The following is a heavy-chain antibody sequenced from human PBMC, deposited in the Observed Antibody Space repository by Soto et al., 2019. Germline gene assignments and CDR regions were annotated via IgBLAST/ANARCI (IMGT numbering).Heavy chain of an antibody. Sequence: QVQLMQSGPEVKTPGSSVKVSCRASGGSFRRHAISWVRQAPGQGLEWMGGIIPVFDTANYAQKLQGRLAVTAVESTNTAYMDLTSLTSEDTAVYYCARDPAPTVTTLGYGLDVWGQGTTVTV. V-gene: IGHV1-69*01. CDR2: IIPVFDTA. J-gene: IGHJ6*02. D-gene: IGHD4-17*01. CDR3: ARDPAPTVTTLGYGLDV. CDR1: GGSFRRHA.